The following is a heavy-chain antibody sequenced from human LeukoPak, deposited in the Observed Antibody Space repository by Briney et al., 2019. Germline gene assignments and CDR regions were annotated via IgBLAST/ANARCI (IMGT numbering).Heavy chain of an antibody. J-gene: IGHJ6*03. CDR2: ISAYNGHT. Sequence: GASVKVSCKASGYTFTSYGISWVRQAPGQGLEWMGWISAYNGHTNYAQKLQGRVTMTTDTSTTTAYMELRSLRSDDTAVYFCARTQEAGYSSGRYDSYYYYYMDVWGKGTTVTISS. D-gene: IGHD6-19*01. CDR3: ARTQEAGYSSGRYDSYYYYYMDV. V-gene: IGHV1-18*01. CDR1: GYTFTSYG.